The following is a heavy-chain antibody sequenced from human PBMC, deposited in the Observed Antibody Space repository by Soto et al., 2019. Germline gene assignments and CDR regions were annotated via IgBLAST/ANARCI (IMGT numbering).Heavy chain of an antibody. CDR3: ARNGTYSSSLSQYSGMDV. CDR2: IVPMFGTA. V-gene: IGHV1-69*01. Sequence: QVQLVQSGAEVKEPGSSVKVSCKASGGTFGNFIMNWVRQTPGQGLEWMGGIVPMFGTATYAEKFKGRVTISATESTSTAYMELTSLRSEDTAVYYCARNGTYSSSLSQYSGMDVWGQGTTVTVS. J-gene: IGHJ6*02. CDR1: GGTFGNFI. D-gene: IGHD6-6*01.